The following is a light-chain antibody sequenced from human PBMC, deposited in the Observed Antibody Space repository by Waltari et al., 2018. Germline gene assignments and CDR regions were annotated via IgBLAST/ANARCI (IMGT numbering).Light chain of an antibody. CDR2: NNS. Sequence: SYVLTQPPSVSVAPGKTARVTCGGRNIGSKRVHWYQQRPGQAPVLVISNNSDRPSGIPERFSGSNSENTATLTISRVEAGDEADYYCQVWDHSGIDTYVFGAGTKVTVL. J-gene: IGLJ1*01. CDR1: NIGSKR. V-gene: IGLV3-21*04. CDR3: QVWDHSGIDTYV.